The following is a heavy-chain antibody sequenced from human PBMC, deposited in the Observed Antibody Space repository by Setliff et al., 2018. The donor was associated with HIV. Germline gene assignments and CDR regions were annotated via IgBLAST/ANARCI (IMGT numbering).Heavy chain of an antibody. CDR3: ARGSSSWNNDGFDI. J-gene: IGHJ3*02. V-gene: IGHV5-51*01. CDR1: GYSFTSYW. CDR2: INPYDSDT. Sequence: GESLTISCKGSGYSFTSYWIGWVRQMPGKGLEWMGIINPYDSDTRCSPSFQGQVTISADKSISTAYLQWSSLKASDTAMHYCARGSSSWNNDGFDIWGQGTMVTVSS. D-gene: IGHD6-13*01.